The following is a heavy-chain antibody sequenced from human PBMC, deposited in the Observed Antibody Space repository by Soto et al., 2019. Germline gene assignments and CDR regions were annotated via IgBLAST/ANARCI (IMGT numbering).Heavy chain of an antibody. CDR2: ISWNSGSI. D-gene: IGHD3-10*01. V-gene: IGHV3-9*01. Sequence: LRLSCAASGFTFDDYAMHWVRQAPGKGLEWVSGISWNSGSIGYADSVKGRFTISRDNAKNSLYLQMNSLRAEDTALYYCAKVPLSGSSSYYFDYWGQGTLVTVSS. CDR1: GFTFDDYA. CDR3: AKVPLSGSSSYYFDY. J-gene: IGHJ4*02.